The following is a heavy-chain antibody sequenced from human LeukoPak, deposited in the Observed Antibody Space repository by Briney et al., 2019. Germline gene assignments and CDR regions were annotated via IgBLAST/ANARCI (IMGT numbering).Heavy chain of an antibody. Sequence: GGSLRLSCAASGFTFSSLWMTWVRQAPGKGLEWVATIKQDGSEKYYVDSVKGRFTISRDNSKNTLYLQMNSLRAEDTAVYYCAREHHEYVLMVYAAPYYYYYMDVWGKGTTVTVSS. V-gene: IGHV3-7*01. J-gene: IGHJ6*03. CDR3: AREHHEYVLMVYAAPYYYYYMDV. CDR1: GFTFSSLW. D-gene: IGHD2-8*01. CDR2: IKQDGSEK.